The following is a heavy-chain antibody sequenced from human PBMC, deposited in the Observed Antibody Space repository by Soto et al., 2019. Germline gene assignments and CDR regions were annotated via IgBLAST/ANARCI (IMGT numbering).Heavy chain of an antibody. V-gene: IGHV5-51*01. D-gene: IGHD2-15*01. J-gene: IGHJ3*02. CDR3: ARIIGYCRNNDCSWTFDI. CDR1: GYSCISYW. CDR2: FYPGDSTS. Sequence: GESLKIPCKTPGYSCISYWVAWVRQLPGKGLEWMGTFYPGDSTSTYSPSFQGQVTISVDKSISTAYLQLSSLKASDTAMYYCARIIGYCRNNDCSWTFDIWGQGTMVTVSS.